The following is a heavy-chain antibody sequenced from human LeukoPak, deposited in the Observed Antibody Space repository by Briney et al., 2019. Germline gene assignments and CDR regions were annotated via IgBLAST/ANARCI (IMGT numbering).Heavy chain of an antibody. Sequence: VKPSQTLSLTCTVSGGSISSGGYYWSWIRQHPGKGLEWIGYIYYSGSTYYNPSPKSRVTISVDASKNQFSLKLSSVTAADTAVYYCASEGYYYYYLDVWGKGTTVTVSS. V-gene: IGHV4-31*03. CDR2: IYYSGST. J-gene: IGHJ6*03. CDR3: ASEGYYYYYLDV. CDR1: GGSISSGGYY.